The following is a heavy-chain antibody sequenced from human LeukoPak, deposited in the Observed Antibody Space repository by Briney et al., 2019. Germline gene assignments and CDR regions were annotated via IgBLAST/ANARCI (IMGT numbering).Heavy chain of an antibody. CDR2: INSDGSIT. V-gene: IGHV3-74*01. CDR3: ARVGTTSNFYFYYGMDV. D-gene: IGHD2/OR15-2a*01. Sequence: GGSLRLSCAASGFTFSSYWMYWVRQDPGEGLVWVSRINSDGSITNYADSVKGRFTISRDNAKNTLYLQMNSLRAEDTAVYYCARVGTTSNFYFYYGMDVWGQGTTVTVSS. J-gene: IGHJ6*02. CDR1: GFTFSSYW.